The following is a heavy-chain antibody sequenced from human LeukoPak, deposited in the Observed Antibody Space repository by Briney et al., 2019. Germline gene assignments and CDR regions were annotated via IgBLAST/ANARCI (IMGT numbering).Heavy chain of an antibody. CDR3: AKRSLYSGMPYFDY. D-gene: IGHD4-4*01. CDR2: IWNSGENT. CDR1: GFTFSSYG. V-gene: IGHV3-23*01. Sequence: HGGSLRLSCAATGFTFSSYGMNWVRQAPGKGLEWVSSIWNSGENTYYADSVKGRFTISRDNSKSILYLQLNSLRGDDTAIYYCAKRSLYSGMPYFDYWGRGTPVTVSS. J-gene: IGHJ4*02.